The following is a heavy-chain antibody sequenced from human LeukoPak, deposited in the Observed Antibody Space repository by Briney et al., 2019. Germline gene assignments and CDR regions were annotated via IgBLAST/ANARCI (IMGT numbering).Heavy chain of an antibody. J-gene: IGHJ5*02. CDR3: ARALTPFYDSSGYYENWFDP. D-gene: IGHD3-22*01. CDR1: GGTFSSYA. V-gene: IGHV1-69*04. CDR2: IIPILGIA. Sequence: ASVKVSCKASGGTFSSYAISWVRQAPGQGLEWMGRIIPILGIANYAQKFQGRVTMTTDTSTSTAYMELRSLRSDDTAVYYCARALTPFYDSSGYYENWFDPWGQGTLVTVSS.